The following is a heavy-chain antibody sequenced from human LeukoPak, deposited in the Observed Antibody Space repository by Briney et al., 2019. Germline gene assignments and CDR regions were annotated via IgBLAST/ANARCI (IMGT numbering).Heavy chain of an antibody. CDR3: AKTSIVVVPAAPYYYYYYMDV. V-gene: IGHV3-30*02. CDR1: VFAVSSNY. CDR2: IRYDGSNK. D-gene: IGHD2-2*01. J-gene: IGHJ6*03. Sequence: GGSLRLSCAASVFAVSSNYMSWVRQAPGKGLEGVAFIRYDGSNKYYADSVKGGFTISRDNSKNTVYLQMNSLRAEDTAVYYCAKTSIVVVPAAPYYYYYYMDVWGKGTTVTISS.